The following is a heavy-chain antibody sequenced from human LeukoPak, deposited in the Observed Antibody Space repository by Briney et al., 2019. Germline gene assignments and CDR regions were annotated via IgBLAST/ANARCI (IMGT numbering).Heavy chain of an antibody. J-gene: IGHJ6*02. V-gene: IGHV3-53*01. CDR2: IHSDGNI. Sequence: GGSLRLSCAASGLPVNDNYMSWVRQGPGKGLEWVSIIHSDGNIYYADSVQGRFTISRDNSRNTLYLQMNNLRAEDTAVYYCARDRGYTMDVWGQGTTVTVSS. CDR1: GLPVNDNY. D-gene: IGHD5-18*01. CDR3: ARDRGYTMDV.